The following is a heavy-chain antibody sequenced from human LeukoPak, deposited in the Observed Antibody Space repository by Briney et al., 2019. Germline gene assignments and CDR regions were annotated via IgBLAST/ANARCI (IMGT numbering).Heavy chain of an antibody. V-gene: IGHV1-3*01. CDR1: GYPFISYA. D-gene: IGHD3-10*01. Sequence: GASVKVPCKASGYPFISYAMHWVRQAPGQRLEWMGWINVGNGNTEYAQKFQGRVTITRDTSATATYMELSSLRSEDTAVYFCARVDGSGSSAPNDCWGQGTLVTVSS. J-gene: IGHJ4*02. CDR2: INVGNGNT. CDR3: ARVDGSGSSAPNDC.